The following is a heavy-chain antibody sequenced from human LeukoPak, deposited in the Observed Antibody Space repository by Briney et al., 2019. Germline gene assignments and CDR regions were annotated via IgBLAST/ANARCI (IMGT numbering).Heavy chain of an antibody. CDR1: GYTFSNYG. CDR2: ISAYTGDA. J-gene: IGHJ4*02. CDR3: ARDVNGPYYYDSSGYVGY. Sequence: ASVTVSCTASGYTFSNYGISWLRQAPGQGLEWMGWISAYTGDANYPQNLQGRVIMTTDTSTSTAYMELRSLRSDDTAVYYCARDVNGPYYYDSSGYVGYWGQGTLVTVSS. D-gene: IGHD3-22*01. V-gene: IGHV1-18*01.